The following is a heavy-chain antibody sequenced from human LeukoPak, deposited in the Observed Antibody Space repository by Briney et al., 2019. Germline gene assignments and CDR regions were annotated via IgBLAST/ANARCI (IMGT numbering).Heavy chain of an antibody. J-gene: IGHJ4*02. V-gene: IGHV4-59*01. D-gene: IGHD1-14*01. CDR1: GDSISTYY. CDR3: ARVPDGQIDRHFDY. Sequence: SETLSLTCTVSGDSISTYYWSWIRQPPGKGLEWIGYIFYSGSTKYNPSLKSRVTISVDTSKNQFSLRLSSVTAADTAVYYCARVPDGQIDRHFDYWGQGTLVTVSS. CDR2: IFYSGST.